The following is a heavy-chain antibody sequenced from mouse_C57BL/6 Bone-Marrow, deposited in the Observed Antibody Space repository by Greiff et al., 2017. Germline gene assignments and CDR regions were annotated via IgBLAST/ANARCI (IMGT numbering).Heavy chain of an antibody. CDR2: ISSGGSYT. Sequence: EVQLVESGGDLVKPGGSLKLSCAASGFTFSSYGMSWVRQTPDKRLEWVATISSGGSYTYYPDSVKGRFTISRDNAKNTLYLQMSSLKSEDTAMYYCARGTTVVALYYFDYWGQGTTLTVSS. J-gene: IGHJ2*01. D-gene: IGHD1-1*01. V-gene: IGHV5-6*01. CDR1: GFTFSSYG. CDR3: ARGTTVVALYYFDY.